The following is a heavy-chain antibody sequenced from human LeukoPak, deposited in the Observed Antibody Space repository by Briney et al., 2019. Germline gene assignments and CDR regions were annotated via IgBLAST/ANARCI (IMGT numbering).Heavy chain of an antibody. CDR2: IKEDGSDT. Sequence: GGSLRLSCAASGYTFSTYAMTWVRQAPGRGLEWVARIKEDGSDTYYVDSVKGRFTISRDKAKKTVYLQMNSLRVEDTAVYYCAREWWYLDYWGQGTLVTVSS. CDR3: AREWWYLDY. V-gene: IGHV3-7*05. CDR1: GYTFSTYA. J-gene: IGHJ4*02. D-gene: IGHD2-15*01.